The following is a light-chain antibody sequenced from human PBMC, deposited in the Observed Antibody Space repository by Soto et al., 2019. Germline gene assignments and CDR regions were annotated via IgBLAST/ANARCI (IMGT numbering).Light chain of an antibody. V-gene: IGLV1-44*01. CDR2: SNP. J-gene: IGLJ1*01. CDR1: SSNIGSNT. CDR3: ATGDDSLNXLYV. Sequence: QSSLTQPPSASGTPVQRVTISCSGSSSNIGSNTVKWYQQLPGTAHKPLMYSNPQRPSGVPDRFSGSKSGTSASLAINGLQSEDEAAYYCATGDDSLNXLYVVGTGTKVXV.